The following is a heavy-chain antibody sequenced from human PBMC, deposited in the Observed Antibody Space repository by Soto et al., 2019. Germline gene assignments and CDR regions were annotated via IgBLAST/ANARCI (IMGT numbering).Heavy chain of an antibody. J-gene: IGHJ3*02. D-gene: IGHD4-17*01. CDR1: GFTFSSYG. Sequence: GGSLRLSCAASGFTFSSYGMYWVRQAPGKGLEWVAVISYDGSNKYYADSVKGRFTISRDNSKNTLYLQMNSLRAEDTAVYYCAYERKDDYGDYRDAFDIWGQGTMVTVSS. V-gene: IGHV3-30*18. CDR3: AYERKDDYGDYRDAFDI. CDR2: ISYDGSNK.